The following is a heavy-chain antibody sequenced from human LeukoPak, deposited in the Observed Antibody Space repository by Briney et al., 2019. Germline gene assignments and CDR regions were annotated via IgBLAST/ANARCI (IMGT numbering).Heavy chain of an antibody. CDR1: GGSISTGNYW. CDR3: ARQMGVGVWALDY. J-gene: IGHJ4*02. V-gene: IGHV4-39*01. CDR2: IFHTGKT. Sequence: MSSETLSLTCDVSGGSISTGNYWWGWLRQPPGKGLEWIGIIFHTGKTHDNPSLKSRVSMSVDTSKNQFSLRLSAVTAADTAVYYCARQMGVGVWALDYWGQGALVTVSS. D-gene: IGHD3-16*01.